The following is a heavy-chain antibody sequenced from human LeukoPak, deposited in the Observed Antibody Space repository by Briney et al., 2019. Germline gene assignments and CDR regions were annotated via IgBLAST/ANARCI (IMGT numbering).Heavy chain of an antibody. V-gene: IGHV3-48*01. CDR2: ISSTSGAI. CDR3: ASYSSSRVFAIDY. J-gene: IGHJ4*02. CDR1: GFAFNTYT. D-gene: IGHD6-13*01. Sequence: PGGSLRLSCEASGFAFNTYTMNWVRQAPGKGLEWVSYISSTSGAIYYADSVKGRFTISRDNSKNTLYLQMNSLRAEDTAVYYCASYSSSRVFAIDYWGQGTLVTVSS.